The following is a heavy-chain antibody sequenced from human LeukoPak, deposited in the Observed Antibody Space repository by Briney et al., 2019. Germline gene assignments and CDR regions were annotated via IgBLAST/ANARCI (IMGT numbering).Heavy chain of an antibody. CDR2: IYSGGGT. J-gene: IGHJ4*02. V-gene: IGHV3-66*01. CDR1: ELTVSSDY. D-gene: IGHD6-19*01. CDR3: GKDLLSGSSAWYLTPFDY. Sequence: GGSLRLSCAASELTVSSDYMSWVRQAPGKGLEWVSTIYSGGGTYYADSVKGRFTISRDNSKNTLYLQMNSLRAEDTAVYYCGKDLLSGSSAWYLTPFDYWGQGTLVTVSS.